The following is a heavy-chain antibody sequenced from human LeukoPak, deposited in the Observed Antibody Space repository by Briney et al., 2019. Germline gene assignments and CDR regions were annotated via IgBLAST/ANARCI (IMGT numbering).Heavy chain of an antibody. V-gene: IGHV3-23*01. J-gene: IGHJ6*02. CDR1: GFTFSSYA. CDR2: ISGSGGST. Sequence: GGSLRLSCAASGFTFSSYAMSWVRQAPGQGLEWVSAISGSGGSTYYADSVKGRFTISRDNSKNTLYLQMNSLRAEDTAVYYCAKDYLLPGIAVAGTDYYYGMDVWGQGTTVTVSS. CDR3: AKDYLLPGIAVAGTDYYYGMDV. D-gene: IGHD6-19*01.